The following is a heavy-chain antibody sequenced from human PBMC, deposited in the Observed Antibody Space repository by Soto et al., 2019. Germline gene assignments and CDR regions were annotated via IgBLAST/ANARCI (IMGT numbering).Heavy chain of an antibody. CDR3: TRENYGIDAFDI. J-gene: IGHJ3*02. CDR1: SFSFVDYA. D-gene: IGHD4-17*01. Sequence: SLKLSCTASSFSFVDYALNWFRQAPGKGLEWVGFIRSKAYGGTTEYAASVKGRFTISRDDSKSIAYLQMNSLKTEDTAVYYCTRENYGIDAFDIWGQGT. CDR2: IRSKAYGGTT. V-gene: IGHV3-49*03.